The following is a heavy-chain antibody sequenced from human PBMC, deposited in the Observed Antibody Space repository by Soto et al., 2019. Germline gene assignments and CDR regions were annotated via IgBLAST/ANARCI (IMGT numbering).Heavy chain of an antibody. D-gene: IGHD2-21*02. J-gene: IGHJ5*02. CDR2: VSNTATT. CDR1: GASIINYY. Sequence: PSETLSLTCTVSGASIINYYWAWIRQSPGEGLESIGSVSNTATTTYNPSLKNRVTISVDESKSQFYLELRSVTAADTAVYYCARGPCGGDCYPPESWGQGTLVTVSS. V-gene: IGHV4-59*08. CDR3: ARGPCGGDCYPPES.